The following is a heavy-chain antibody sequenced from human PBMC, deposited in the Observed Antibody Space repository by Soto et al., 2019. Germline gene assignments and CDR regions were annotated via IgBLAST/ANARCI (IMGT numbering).Heavy chain of an antibody. V-gene: IGHV4-30-2*01. Sequence: QLQLQESGSGLVKPSQTLSLTCVVSGGSISSDDYSWSWIRQPPGKGLEWIGCINHSGSTYYNPSLKSRVSMSVDGSKNQFSLNLSSVTAADTAMYYCARLILDGYYYDSRRGLSWIDPWGQGTLVTVSS. J-gene: IGHJ5*02. CDR3: ARLILDGYYYDSRRGLSWIDP. D-gene: IGHD3-22*01. CDR2: INHSGST. CDR1: GGSISSDDYS.